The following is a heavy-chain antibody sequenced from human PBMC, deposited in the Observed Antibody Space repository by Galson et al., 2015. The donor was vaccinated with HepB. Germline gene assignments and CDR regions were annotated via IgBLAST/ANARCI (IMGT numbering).Heavy chain of an antibody. J-gene: IGHJ4*02. CDR2: INWNGGST. V-gene: IGHV3-20*04. D-gene: IGHD3-3*01. CDR1: GFTFDDYG. CDR3: ARGRTVFGVDNYYLDY. Sequence: SLRLSCAASGFTFDDYGMSWVRQGPGKGLEWVSGINWNGGSTGYADSVKGRFTISRDNAKNSFFLQMNSLRDEDTALYYCARGRTVFGVDNYYLDYWGQGTLVTVSS.